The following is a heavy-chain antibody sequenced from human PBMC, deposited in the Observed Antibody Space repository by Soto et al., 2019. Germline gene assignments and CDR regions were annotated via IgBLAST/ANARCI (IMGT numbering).Heavy chain of an antibody. Sequence: EVQLLESGGGLVQPGGSLRLSCAASGFSFGTYAMNWVRQAPGKGLEWVSGISSRGGSTFYADSVQGRFIISRDNSKNTLYLQMDNLRVEDTAIYYCAKGGAEMLGYYYYFVMDVWGQGTTVSVSS. D-gene: IGHD2-8*01. CDR2: ISSRGGST. V-gene: IGHV3-23*01. CDR1: GFSFGTYA. J-gene: IGHJ6*02. CDR3: AKGGAEMLGYYYYFVMDV.